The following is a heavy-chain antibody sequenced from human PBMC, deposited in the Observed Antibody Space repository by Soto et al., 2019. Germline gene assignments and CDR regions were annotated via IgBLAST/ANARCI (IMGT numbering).Heavy chain of an antibody. Sequence: SETLSLTCTVSGGSVTNSSYYWGWIRQSPGKGLEWIGSVYYRGRSYSKSSVKGRVTISVDTSKNRFSLSLNSVTASDTAVYFCVSQRTTVPTQAYFDYWGQGALVTVSA. J-gene: IGHJ4*02. CDR2: VYYRGRS. V-gene: IGHV4-39*01. CDR3: VSQRTTVPTQAYFDY. CDR1: GGSVTNSSYY. D-gene: IGHD4-17*01.